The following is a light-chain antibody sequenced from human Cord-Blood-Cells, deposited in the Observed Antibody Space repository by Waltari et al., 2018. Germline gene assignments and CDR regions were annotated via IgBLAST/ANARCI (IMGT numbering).Light chain of an antibody. V-gene: IGLV2-8*01. Sequence: QSALTQPPSASGYPGQSVTIPCTGTSSDVGGCHYASWDQQHPGNAPQLMIYGVSKRPSGVPDRFSGSKSGNTASLTFSGLQAEDEADYYCSSYAGSNNWVFGGGTKLTVL. CDR2: GVS. CDR3: SSYAGSNNWV. CDR1: SSDVGGCHY. J-gene: IGLJ3*02.